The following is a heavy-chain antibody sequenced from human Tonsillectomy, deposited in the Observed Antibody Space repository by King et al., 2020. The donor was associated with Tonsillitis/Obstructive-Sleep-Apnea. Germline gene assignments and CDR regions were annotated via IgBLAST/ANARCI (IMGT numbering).Heavy chain of an antibody. CDR2: IYYSGST. CDR3: ARVKATIGRYYYYGMDV. J-gene: IGHJ6*02. V-gene: IGHV4-59*01. D-gene: IGHD5-12*01. CDR1: GGSISSYY. Sequence: VQLQESGPGLVKPSETLSLTCTVSGGSISSYYWSWIRQPPGKGLEWIGYIYYSGSTNYNPSLKSRVTISVDTSKNQFSLKLSSVTAADTAVYYCARVKATIGRYYYYGMDVWGQGTTVTVSS.